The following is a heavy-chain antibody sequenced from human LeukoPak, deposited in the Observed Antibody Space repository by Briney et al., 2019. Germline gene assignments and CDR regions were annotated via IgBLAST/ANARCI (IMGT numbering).Heavy chain of an antibody. CDR2: IGTAGDT. D-gene: IGHD3-16*02. CDR3: ARADYDYVWGSYRQYYFDY. J-gene: IGHJ4*02. Sequence: GGSLRLSCAASGFTFSSYDMHWVRQAPGKGLEWVSAIGTAGDTYYPGSVKGRFTISRENAKNSLYLQMNSLRAGDTAVYYCARADYDYVWGSYRQYYFDYWGQGTLVTVSS. V-gene: IGHV3-13*01. CDR1: GFTFSSYD.